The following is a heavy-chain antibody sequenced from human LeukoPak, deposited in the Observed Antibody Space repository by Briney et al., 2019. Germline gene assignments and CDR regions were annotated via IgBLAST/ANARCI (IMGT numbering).Heavy chain of an antibody. CDR2: IRYDGSNK. Sequence: PGGSLRLSCAASGFTFSSYGMHWVRQAPGKGLEWVAFIRYDGSNKYYADSVKGRFTISRDNSKNTLYLQMNSLRAEDTAVCYCAKDFYYGDYKDYWGQGTLVTVSS. CDR1: GFTFSSYG. V-gene: IGHV3-30*02. CDR3: AKDFYYGDYKDY. D-gene: IGHD4-17*01. J-gene: IGHJ4*02.